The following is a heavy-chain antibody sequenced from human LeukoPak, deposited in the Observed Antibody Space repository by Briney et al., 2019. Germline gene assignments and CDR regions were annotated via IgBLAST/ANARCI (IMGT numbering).Heavy chain of an antibody. CDR2: IYYSGST. J-gene: IGHJ4*02. CDR1: GDSFSRHY. Sequence: PSETLSLTCSVSGDSFSRHYWSWIRQPPGKGLEWIGYIYYSGSTNYNPSLKSRVSISVDSSKNQFSLKLSSVTAADTAVYYCAREKRYYYDSSGYYPGKYYFDYWGQGTLVTVSS. CDR3: AREKRYYYDSSGYYPGKYYFDY. V-gene: IGHV4-59*11. D-gene: IGHD3-22*01.